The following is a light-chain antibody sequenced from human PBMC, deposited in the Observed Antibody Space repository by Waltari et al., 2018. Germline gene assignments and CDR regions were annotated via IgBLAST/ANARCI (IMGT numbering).Light chain of an antibody. CDR2: RDN. CDR3: QVWDTNTML. Sequence: SYDLTQPLSVSVALGQTARNTCGGDNIGNNKVHWYQQKPGQAPVLVIYRDNHRPSGIPERFSGSNSGNTATLTISGAQAGDEADYYCQVWDTNTMLFGGGAKLTVV. V-gene: IGLV3-9*01. CDR1: NIGNNK. J-gene: IGLJ3*02.